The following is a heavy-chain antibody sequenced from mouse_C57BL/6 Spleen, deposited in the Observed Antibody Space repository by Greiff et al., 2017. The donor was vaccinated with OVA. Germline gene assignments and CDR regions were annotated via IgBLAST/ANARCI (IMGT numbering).Heavy chain of an antibody. CDR2: IDPETGGT. CDR3: ARESYDVGGNYFDY. CDR1: GYTFTDYE. Sequence: QVQLQQSGAELVRPGASVTLSCKASGYTFTDYEMPWVKRPPVHGLEGIGAIDPETGGTAYNQKFKDKATLTADKSSSTAYMQLSSLTYEDSAVYYCARESYDVGGNYFDYWGQGTTLTVSS. J-gene: IGHJ2*01. D-gene: IGHD2-12*01. V-gene: IGHV1-15*01.